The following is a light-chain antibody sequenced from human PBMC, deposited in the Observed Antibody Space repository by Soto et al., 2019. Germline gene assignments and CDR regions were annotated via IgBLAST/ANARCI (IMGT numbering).Light chain of an antibody. J-gene: IGLJ1*01. Sequence: QSALTQPASVSGSPGQSITISCTGTSSDVGAYDYVSWYQQDPGKAPKLIISDVSHRPSGVSIRFSGSKSGNTASLSISGLQVEDEADFYCASYTSGSTAYVFGPGTKLTVL. CDR3: ASYTSGSTAYV. V-gene: IGLV2-14*01. CDR2: DVS. CDR1: SSDVGAYDY.